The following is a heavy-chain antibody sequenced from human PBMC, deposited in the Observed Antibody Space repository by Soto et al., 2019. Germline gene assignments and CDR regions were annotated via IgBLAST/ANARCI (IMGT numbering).Heavy chain of an antibody. CDR2: TYNIGMT. CDR3: ATVRWELHDAFDI. Sequence: QVQLQKSGPGLVKPSKTLSLTCTVPGAPISTGVYYWSWIRQHPGRGLEWIGYTYNIGMTFSNPSLQSRVAISIDTSKNKFSLKLSSVTAADTAVYYCATVRWELHDAFDIWGQGTMVSVSS. J-gene: IGHJ3*02. CDR1: GAPISTGVYY. D-gene: IGHD1-26*01. V-gene: IGHV4-31*03.